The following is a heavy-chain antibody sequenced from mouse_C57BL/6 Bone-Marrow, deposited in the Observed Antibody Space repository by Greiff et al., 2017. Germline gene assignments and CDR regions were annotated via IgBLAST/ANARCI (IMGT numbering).Heavy chain of an antibody. J-gene: IGHJ3*01. V-gene: IGHV5-17*01. CDR3: ATLTGPFAY. D-gene: IGHD4-1*01. Sequence: EVQGVESGGGLVKPGGSLKLSCAASGFTFSDYGMHWVRQAPEKGLEWVAYISSGSSTIYYADIVKGRFTISRDNAKNTLFLQMTSLRSEDTAMYYCATLTGPFAYWGQGTLVTVSA. CDR2: ISSGSSTI. CDR1: GFTFSDYG.